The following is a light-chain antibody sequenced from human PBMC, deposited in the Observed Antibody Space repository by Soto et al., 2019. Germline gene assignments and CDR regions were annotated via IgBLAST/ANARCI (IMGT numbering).Light chain of an antibody. V-gene: IGKV3-15*01. CDR1: QSIYDS. CDR3: QQYNNWPLWT. J-gene: IGKJ1*01. CDR2: GAS. Sequence: PGARVPITCRASQSIYDSLHWHQQKPGQTPRLLVYGASTRATGIPARFSGSGSGTEFTLTISSLQSEDFAVYYCQQYNNWPLWTFGQGTKVDIK.